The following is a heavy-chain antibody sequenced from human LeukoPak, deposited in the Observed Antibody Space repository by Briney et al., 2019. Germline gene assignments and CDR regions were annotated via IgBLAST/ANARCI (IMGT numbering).Heavy chain of an antibody. V-gene: IGHV3-30*01. D-gene: IGHD1-7*01. Sequence: GGSLRLSCAASGFTFSSYAMYWVRQAPGKGLEWVAVISYDGSNKYYADSVKGRFTISRDNSKNTLYLQMNSLRAEDTAVYYCASLELPIDYWGQGTLVTVSS. CDR3: ASLELPIDY. CDR2: ISYDGSNK. CDR1: GFTFSSYA. J-gene: IGHJ4*02.